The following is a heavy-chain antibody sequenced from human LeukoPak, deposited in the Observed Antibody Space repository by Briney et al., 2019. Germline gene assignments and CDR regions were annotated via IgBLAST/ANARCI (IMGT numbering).Heavy chain of an antibody. J-gene: IGHJ4*02. CDR1: GYTFTGYY. CDR2: INPNSGGT. D-gene: IGHD6-19*01. Sequence: ASVKVSCKXSGYTFTGYYMHWVRQAPGQGLEWMGRINPNSGGTNYAQKFQGRVTMTRDTSISTAYMELSRLRSDDTAVYYCARDLRYSSGWYVNWGQGTLVTVSS. V-gene: IGHV1-2*06. CDR3: ARDLRYSSGWYVN.